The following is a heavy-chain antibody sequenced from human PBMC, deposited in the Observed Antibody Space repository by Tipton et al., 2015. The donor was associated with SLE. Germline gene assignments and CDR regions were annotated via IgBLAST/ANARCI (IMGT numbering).Heavy chain of an antibody. J-gene: IGHJ4*02. CDR2: IYRGGQT. CDR3: ARADDYTSFDF. V-gene: IGHV3-66*02. D-gene: IGHD5-24*01. CDR1: GLTVSSNS. Sequence: SLRLSCEVSGLTVSSNSMSWVRQTPGKGLEWVSVIYRGGQTAYADSVKGRFTISRDNSKNTVYLQIKSLRIDDTGVYFCARADDYTSFDFWGQGTQVSVSS.